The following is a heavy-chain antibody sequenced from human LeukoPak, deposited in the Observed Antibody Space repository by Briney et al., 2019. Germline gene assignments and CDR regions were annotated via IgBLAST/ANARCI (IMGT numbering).Heavy chain of an antibody. CDR2: MYYSENI. CDR3: ARHGDSSDWFHWAFDL. Sequence: SATLSLTCSVSGGSISRSGDYWGWIRQPPGKGLEWIGRMYYSENIYFNPSLKSRVPISVDTSKNQFSLKISSVTAADTAVYYCARHGDSSDWFHWAFDLWGRGTLVTVSS. J-gene: IGHJ2*01. CDR1: GGSISRSGDY. D-gene: IGHD6-19*01. V-gene: IGHV4-39*01.